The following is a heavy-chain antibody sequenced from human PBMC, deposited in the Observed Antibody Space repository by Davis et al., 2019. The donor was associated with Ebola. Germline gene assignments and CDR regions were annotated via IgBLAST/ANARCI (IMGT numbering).Heavy chain of an antibody. CDR1: GFTFSSYA. Sequence: GGSLRLSCAASGFTFSSYAMSWVRQAPGKGLEWVGRSRNKANGDTTEYAASVKDRFTISRDDSKNSLYLQMNSLKTEDTAVYYCARDGHLYSHFLGYNYYYGMDVWGQGTTVTVSS. CDR2: SRNKANGDTT. D-gene: IGHD4-11*01. V-gene: IGHV3-72*01. J-gene: IGHJ6*02. CDR3: ARDGHLYSHFLGYNYYYGMDV.